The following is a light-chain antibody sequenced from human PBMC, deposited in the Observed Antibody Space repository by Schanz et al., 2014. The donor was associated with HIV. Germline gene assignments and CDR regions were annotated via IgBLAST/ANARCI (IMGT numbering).Light chain of an antibody. Sequence: QSVLTLPPSASGTPGQRVTISCSGSSSNFRSNAVNWYQQLPGTAPKLLIYNTYHRPSGVPDRFSGSESGTSASLAISGLQSEDEADYYCAGWDDSLKVWVFGGGTKLTVL. V-gene: IGLV1-44*01. J-gene: IGLJ3*02. CDR1: SSNFRSNA. CDR3: AGWDDSLKVWV. CDR2: NTY.